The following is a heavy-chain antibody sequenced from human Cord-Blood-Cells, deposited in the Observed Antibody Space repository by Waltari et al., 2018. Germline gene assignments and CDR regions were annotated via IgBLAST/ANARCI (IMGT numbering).Heavy chain of an antibody. CDR1: GYTLTALS. V-gene: IGHV1-24*01. Sequence: QVQLVQSGAEVKKPGASVKVSCKVSGYTLTALSMHWVRQAPGKGLEWMGGFDPEDGETIYAQKFQGRGTMTEDTSTDTAYMELSSLRSEDTAVYYCATDVARLEWLFPFDYWGQGTLVTVSS. CDR2: FDPEDGET. D-gene: IGHD3-3*01. CDR3: ATDVARLEWLFPFDY. J-gene: IGHJ4*02.